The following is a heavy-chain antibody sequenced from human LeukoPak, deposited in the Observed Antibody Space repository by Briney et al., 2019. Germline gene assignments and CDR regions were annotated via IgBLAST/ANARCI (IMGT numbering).Heavy chain of an antibody. V-gene: IGHV3-30*18. CDR3: AKRPSDYGDYVSYFDY. D-gene: IGHD4-17*01. J-gene: IGHJ4*02. CDR1: GLTFRSYW. Sequence: GGSLRLSCAASGLTFRSYWMSWVRQAPGKGLEWVGVISDDGRSKDYADSVKGRFTISRDNSKDTLYLQMNSLRDEDTAVYYCAKRPSDYGDYVSYFDYWGQGTLVTVSS. CDR2: ISDDGRSK.